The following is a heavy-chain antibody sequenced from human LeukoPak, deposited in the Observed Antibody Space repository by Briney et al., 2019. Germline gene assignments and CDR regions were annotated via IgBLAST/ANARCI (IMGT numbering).Heavy chain of an antibody. Sequence: GRSLRLSCAASGFTFSSYAMHWVRQAPGKGLEWVAVISYDGSNTYYADSVKGRFTISRDNSKNTLYLQMDSLRAEDTAVYYCAKYALLRYFDWLDYWGQGTLVTVSS. D-gene: IGHD3-9*01. CDR1: GFTFSSYA. V-gene: IGHV3-30-3*02. CDR3: AKYALLRYFDWLDY. J-gene: IGHJ4*02. CDR2: ISYDGSNT.